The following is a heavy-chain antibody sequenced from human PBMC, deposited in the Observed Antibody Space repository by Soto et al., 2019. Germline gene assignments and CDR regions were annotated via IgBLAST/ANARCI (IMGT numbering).Heavy chain of an antibody. CDR2: ISGSGGST. D-gene: IGHD3-22*01. CDR3: AKATYYYDSSGYYPFDY. V-gene: IGHV3-23*01. CDR1: GFTFSSYA. J-gene: IGHJ4*02. Sequence: PGGSLRLSCAASGFTFSSYAMSWVRQAPGKGLEWVSAISGSGGSTYYADSVKGRFTISRDNSKNTLYLQMNSLGAEDTAVYYCAKATYYYDSSGYYPFDYWGQGTLVTVSS.